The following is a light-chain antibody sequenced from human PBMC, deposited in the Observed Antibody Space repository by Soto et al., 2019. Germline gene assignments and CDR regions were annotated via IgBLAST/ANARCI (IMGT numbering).Light chain of an antibody. CDR1: QNISTY. CDR3: QQSYITLYT. V-gene: IGKV1-39*01. Sequence: DIQMTQSPSSLSASVGDGVTITCRASQNISTYLHWYQQKPGKAPKFLIYGTSNLQGGVPSRFSGSGSGTDFTLTISNLQPEDFATYYCQQSYITLYTFGQGTKLEIK. J-gene: IGKJ2*01. CDR2: GTS.